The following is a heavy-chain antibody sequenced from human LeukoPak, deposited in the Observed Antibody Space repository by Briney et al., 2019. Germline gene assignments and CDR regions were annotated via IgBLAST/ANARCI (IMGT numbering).Heavy chain of an antibody. CDR3: ATDSSSWYYYFDY. D-gene: IGHD6-13*01. V-gene: IGHV3-66*02. Sequence: GGSLRFSCAASGFTVSSNYMSWVRQAPGKGLEWVSVIYSGGSTYYADSVKGRFTISRDNSKNTLYLQMNSLRAEDTAVYYCATDSSSWYYYFDYWGQGTLVTVSS. J-gene: IGHJ4*02. CDR2: IYSGGST. CDR1: GFTVSSNY.